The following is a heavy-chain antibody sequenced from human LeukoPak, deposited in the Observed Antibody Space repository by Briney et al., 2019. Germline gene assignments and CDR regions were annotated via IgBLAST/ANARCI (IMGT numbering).Heavy chain of an antibody. V-gene: IGHV3-33*03. CDR1: GFTFFQHG. CDR3: VVVLVPAAVWQFDL. CDR2: IGVDGSKK. Sequence: GGSQRLSCAASGFTFFQHGFHWVRQAPGKGLEWVALIGVDGSKKYYADSLKDRITISRDNSRNTLYLQTNSLRVEDTAVYYCVVVLVPAAVWQFDLRGRGTLVTVSS. J-gene: IGHJ2*01. D-gene: IGHD2-2*01.